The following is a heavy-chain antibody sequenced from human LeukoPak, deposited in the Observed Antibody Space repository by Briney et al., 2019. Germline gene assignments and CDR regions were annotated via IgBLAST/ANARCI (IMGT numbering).Heavy chain of an antibody. D-gene: IGHD3-10*01. Sequence: PGGSLRLSCAASGFTFSNFVMGWVRQAPGKGLEWVSTISYGGDSTYYTDSVRGRFTISRDNSKNMLYLQMNSLRAEDTAVYYCAKRMTGEFDYWGQGTLVTVSS. CDR2: ISYGGDST. J-gene: IGHJ4*02. CDR1: GFTFSNFV. V-gene: IGHV3-23*01. CDR3: AKRMTGEFDY.